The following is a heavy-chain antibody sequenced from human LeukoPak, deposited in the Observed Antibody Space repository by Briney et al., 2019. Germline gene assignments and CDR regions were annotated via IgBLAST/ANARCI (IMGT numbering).Heavy chain of an antibody. CDR3: ARLRRVGHQLLAYFDY. V-gene: IGHV4-34*01. CDR1: GGSFSGYY. J-gene: IGHJ4*02. CDR2: INHSGST. D-gene: IGHD2-2*01. Sequence: SETLSLTCAVYGGSFSGYYWSWIRQPPGKGLEWIGEINHSGSTNYNPSLKSRVTISVDTSKNQFSLKLSSVTAADTAVYYCARLRRVGHQLLAYFDYWGQGTLVTVSS.